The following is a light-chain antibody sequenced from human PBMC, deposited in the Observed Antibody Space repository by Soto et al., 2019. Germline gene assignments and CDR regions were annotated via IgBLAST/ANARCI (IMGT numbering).Light chain of an antibody. V-gene: IGLV2-14*01. Sequence: QSALTQPASVSGSPGQSITISCTGTSSDVGGYNYVSWYQQHPGKAPKLMIYEVSNRPSGVSNRFSASKSGNTASLTISGLQAEDEADYYCCSYATIDTWVFGGGTKLTVL. J-gene: IGLJ3*02. CDR3: CSYATIDTWV. CDR2: EVS. CDR1: SSDVGGYNY.